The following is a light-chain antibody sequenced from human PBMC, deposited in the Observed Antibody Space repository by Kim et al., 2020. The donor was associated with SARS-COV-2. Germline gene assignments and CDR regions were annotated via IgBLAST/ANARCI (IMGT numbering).Light chain of an antibody. CDR3: QQYNTYWT. CDR2: KAS. J-gene: IGKJ1*01. V-gene: IGKV1-5*03. CDR1: QSISSW. Sequence: DIQMTQSPSTLSASVGDRVTITCRASQSISSWLAWYQQKPGKAPKVLIYKASSLQSGVPLRFSGSGSGTEFSLTISSLQPDDSATYYCQQYNTYWTFGQGTKVDIK.